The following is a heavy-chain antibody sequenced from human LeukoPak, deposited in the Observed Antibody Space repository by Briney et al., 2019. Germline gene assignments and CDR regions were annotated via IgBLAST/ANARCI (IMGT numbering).Heavy chain of an antibody. CDR2: ISSSSSYI. Sequence: GGSLRLSCAASGFTFSSYSMNWVRQAPGKGLEWVSSISSSSSYIYYADSVKGRFTISRDNAKNSLYLQMNSLRAEDTAVYYCARDLRVVRGQTDYWGQGTLVTVSS. V-gene: IGHV3-21*01. D-gene: IGHD3-10*01. CDR1: GFTFSSYS. J-gene: IGHJ4*02. CDR3: ARDLRVVRGQTDY.